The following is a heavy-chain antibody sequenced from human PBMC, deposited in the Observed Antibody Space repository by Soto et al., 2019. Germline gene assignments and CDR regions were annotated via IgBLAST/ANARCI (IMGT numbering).Heavy chain of an antibody. CDR3: ARGRDYDFWSGSQDYYGMDV. Sequence: SETLSLTCAVYGGSFSGYYWSWIRQPPGKGLEWIGEINHSGSTNYNPSLKSRVTISVDTSKNQFSLKLSSVTAADTAVYYCARGRDYDFWSGSQDYYGMDVWGQGTTVTVSS. CDR2: INHSGST. CDR1: GGSFSGYY. V-gene: IGHV4-34*01. J-gene: IGHJ6*02. D-gene: IGHD3-3*01.